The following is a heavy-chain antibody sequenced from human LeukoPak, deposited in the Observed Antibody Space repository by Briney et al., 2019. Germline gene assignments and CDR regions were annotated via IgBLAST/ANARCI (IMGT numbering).Heavy chain of an antibody. J-gene: IGHJ6*02. Sequence: ASVKVSCKASGYTFTSYDINWVRQATGQGLEWMGWMNPNSGNTGYAQKFQGRVTMTRNTSISTAYMELSSLRSEDTAVYYCARDSLYCSGGSCYSMYYYYGMDVWGQGTTVTVSS. CDR3: ARDSLYCSGGSCYSMYYYYGMDV. V-gene: IGHV1-8*01. D-gene: IGHD2-15*01. CDR2: MNPNSGNT. CDR1: GYTFTSYD.